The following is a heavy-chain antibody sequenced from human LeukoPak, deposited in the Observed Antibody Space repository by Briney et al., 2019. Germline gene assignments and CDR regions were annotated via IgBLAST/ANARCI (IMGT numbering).Heavy chain of an antibody. J-gene: IGHJ4*02. D-gene: IGHD2-2*01. V-gene: IGHV3-11*04. CDR1: GFTFSDYY. CDR3: ARSILPAANAIDY. CDR2: ISSSGSTI. Sequence: KPGGSLRLSCAASGFTFSDYYMNWIRQAPGKGLEWVPYISSSGSTISYADSVKGRFTVSRDNAKNSLYLQMNSLRAEDTAVYYCARSILPAANAIDYWGQGTLVTVSS.